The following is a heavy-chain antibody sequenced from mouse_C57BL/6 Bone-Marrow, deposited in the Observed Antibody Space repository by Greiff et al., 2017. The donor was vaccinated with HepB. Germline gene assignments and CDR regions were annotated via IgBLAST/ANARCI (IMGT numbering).Heavy chain of an antibody. D-gene: IGHD1-1*01. J-gene: IGHJ2*01. CDR2: IYPRSGNT. V-gene: IGHV1-81*01. Sequence: VQLVESGAELARPGASVKLSCKASGYTFTSYGISWVKQRTGQGLEWIGEIYPRSGNTYYNEKFKGKATLTADKSSSTAYMELRSLTSEDSAVYFCAGSHGSSWGYWGQGTTLTVSS. CDR3: AGSHGSSWGY. CDR1: GYTFTSYG.